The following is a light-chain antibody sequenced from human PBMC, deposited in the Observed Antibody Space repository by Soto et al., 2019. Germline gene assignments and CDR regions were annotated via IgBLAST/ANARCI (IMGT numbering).Light chain of an antibody. CDR1: SSNIGAGYD. CDR3: QSYDSSLGDSTV. Sequence: QPVLTQPPSVSAAPGQRVTISCTGSSSNIGAGYDVHWYQHQPGTAPKLLISGNSNRPSGVPDRFSGSKSGSSASLAITGLQAEDEADYYCQSYDSSLGDSTVFGGGTQLTVL. J-gene: IGLJ2*01. CDR2: GNS. V-gene: IGLV1-40*01.